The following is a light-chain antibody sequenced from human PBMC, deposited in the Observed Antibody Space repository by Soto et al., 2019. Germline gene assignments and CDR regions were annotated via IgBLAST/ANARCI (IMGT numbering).Light chain of an antibody. CDR1: SSDVGGYNY. CDR3: SSYRSTNTSYV. Sequence: QSVLTQPASVSGSPGQSITISCTGTSSDVGGYNYVSWFQQHPGKAPRLIIYEVTNRPSGVSHRFSGSKSGNTASLTISGVQAEDEADYYCSSYRSTNTSYVFGTGTKVTVL. J-gene: IGLJ1*01. CDR2: EVT. V-gene: IGLV2-14*01.